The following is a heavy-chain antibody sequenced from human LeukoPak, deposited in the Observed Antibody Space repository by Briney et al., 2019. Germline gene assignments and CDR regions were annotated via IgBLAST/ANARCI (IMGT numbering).Heavy chain of an antibody. V-gene: IGHV4-39*07. CDR2: IYYSGST. CDR1: GGSISSSSYY. D-gene: IGHD2-21*02. J-gene: IGHJ5*02. Sequence: SETLSLTCTVSGGSISSSSYYWGWIRQPPGKGLEWIGSIYYSGSTYYNPSLKSRVTISVDTSKNQFSLKLSSVTAADTAVYYCARLAAYCGGDCYSRFPLHWFDPWGQGTLVTVSS. CDR3: ARLAAYCGGDCYSRFPLHWFDP.